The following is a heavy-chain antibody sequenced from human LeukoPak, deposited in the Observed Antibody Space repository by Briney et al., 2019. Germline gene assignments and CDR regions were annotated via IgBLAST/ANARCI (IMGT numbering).Heavy chain of an antibody. Sequence: GESLKISCKGSGYRFSSYWIVWVRQMPGKGLEWMGHISPGDSETRYSPSLQGQVTMSADNSFSTAYLQWGSLKASDTAMYYCARAYYFDPSGYYPFDSWGQGTLVIVSS. CDR3: ARAYYFDPSGYYPFDS. J-gene: IGHJ4*02. CDR2: ISPGDSET. CDR1: GYRFSSYW. D-gene: IGHD3-22*01. V-gene: IGHV5-51*01.